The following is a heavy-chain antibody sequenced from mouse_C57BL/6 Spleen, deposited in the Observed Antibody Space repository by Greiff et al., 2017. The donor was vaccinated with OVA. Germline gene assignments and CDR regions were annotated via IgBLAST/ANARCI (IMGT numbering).Heavy chain of an antibody. CDR3: ARDSSGYVFAY. D-gene: IGHD3-2*02. Sequence: EVKLVESGGGLVKPGGSLKLSCAASGFTFSDYGMHWVRQAPEKGLEWVAYISSGSSTIYYADTVKGRFTMSRDNAKNTLFLQMTSLRSEDTAMYYCARDSSGYVFAYWGQGTLVTVSA. CDR2: ISSGSSTI. J-gene: IGHJ3*01. V-gene: IGHV5-17*01. CDR1: GFTFSDYG.